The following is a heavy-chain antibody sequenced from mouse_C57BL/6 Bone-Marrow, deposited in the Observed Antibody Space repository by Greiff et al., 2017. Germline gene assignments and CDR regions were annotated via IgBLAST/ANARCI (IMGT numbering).Heavy chain of an antibody. V-gene: IGHV5-9-1*02. CDR1: GFTFSSYA. CDR2: ISSGGAYI. Sequence: EVQLVESGAGLVKPGGSLKLSCAASGFTFSSYAMSWVRQTPEKRLEWVAYISSGGAYIYYADTVQGRFTIARDNARNTLYLQMSSLKSEDTAMYYCTRDRLRGSWFAYWGQGTLVTVSA. D-gene: IGHD2-2*01. CDR3: TRDRLRGSWFAY. J-gene: IGHJ3*01.